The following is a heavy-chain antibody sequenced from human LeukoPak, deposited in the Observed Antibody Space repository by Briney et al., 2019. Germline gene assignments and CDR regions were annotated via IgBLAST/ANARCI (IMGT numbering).Heavy chain of an antibody. CDR1: GGSISNYY. J-gene: IGHJ4*02. CDR2: IYYSGST. D-gene: IGHD1-20*01. Sequence: SETLSLTCSVSGGSISNYYWSWIRQPPGKGLEWIGYIYYSGSTNYNPSLKSRVTISIDTSKQFSLKLRSVTAADTAVYYCARGSGVTGTRVDYWGQGTLVTVPS. CDR3: ARGSGVTGTRVDY. V-gene: IGHV4-59*01.